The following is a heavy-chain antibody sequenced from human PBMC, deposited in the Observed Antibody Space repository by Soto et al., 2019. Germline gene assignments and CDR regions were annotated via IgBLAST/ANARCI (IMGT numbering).Heavy chain of an antibody. D-gene: IGHD6-13*01. CDR1: GGSISSSSYY. Sequence: SETLSLTCTVSGGSISSSSYYRGCIRQPPGKRLEWIGSIYYSGSTYYNPSLKSRVTISVDTSKNQFSLKLSSVTAADTAVYYCARKGSSSGTGHYYYYGMDVWGQGTTVTVSS. V-gene: IGHV4-39*01. J-gene: IGHJ6*02. CDR2: IYYSGST. CDR3: ARKGSSSGTGHYYYYGMDV.